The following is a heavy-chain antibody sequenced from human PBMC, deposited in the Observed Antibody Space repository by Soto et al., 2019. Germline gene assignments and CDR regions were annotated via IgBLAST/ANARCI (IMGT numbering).Heavy chain of an antibody. Sequence: EAQLVESGGGLVQPGGSLRLSCAASGFTFSSYSMNWVRQAPGKGLEWMSYISSSSSTIYYADSVQGRFTISRDNAKNSLYLQMNSLRDEDTAVYYCARDSPPGSHFDYWGQGTLVTVSS. V-gene: IGHV3-48*02. J-gene: IGHJ4*02. CDR2: ISSSSSTI. CDR1: GFTFSSYS. D-gene: IGHD6-25*01. CDR3: ARDSPPGSHFDY.